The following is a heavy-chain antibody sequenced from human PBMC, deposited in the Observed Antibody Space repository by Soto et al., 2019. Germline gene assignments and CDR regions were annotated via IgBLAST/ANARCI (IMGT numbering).Heavy chain of an antibody. J-gene: IGHJ6*02. CDR3: ARQYYDFWSGYIYGMDV. CDR2: MNPNNGNT. CDR1: GYTFTSYD. V-gene: IGHV1-8*01. D-gene: IGHD3-3*01. Sequence: QVQLVQSGAEVKKPGASVKVSCKASGYTFTSYDINWVRQATGQGLEWMGWMNPNNGNTGYAQKFQGRVTMTRNPSISTAYMELSSLRSEDTAVYYCARQYYDFWSGYIYGMDVWGQGTTVTVSS.